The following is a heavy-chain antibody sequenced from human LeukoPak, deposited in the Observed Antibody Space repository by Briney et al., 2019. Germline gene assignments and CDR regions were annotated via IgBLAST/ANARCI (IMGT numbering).Heavy chain of an antibody. CDR2: IESDGSTT. Sequence: GGSLRLSCAASGFTFSTYWMHWVRQAPGKGLVWVAHIESDGSTTSYADSVKGRFTISRDNAKNTLFLQMNSLRVEDTAIYYCARGGQSSSDHWGQGTLVTVSS. CDR1: GFTFSTYW. CDR3: ARGGQSSSDH. J-gene: IGHJ5*02. V-gene: IGHV3-74*01. D-gene: IGHD6-19*01.